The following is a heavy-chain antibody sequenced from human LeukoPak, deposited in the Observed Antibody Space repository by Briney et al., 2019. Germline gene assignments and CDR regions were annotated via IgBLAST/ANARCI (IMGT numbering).Heavy chain of an antibody. CDR2: ISYVGSNK. J-gene: IGHJ4*02. CDR3: ARAHDDSSGFPY. Sequence: GRSLRLSCAASGFTFSSYGMHWVRQAPGKGLEWVAVISYVGSNKYYADSVKGRFTISRDNSKNTLYLQMNSLRAEDTAVYYCARAHDDSSGFPYWGQGTLVTVSS. D-gene: IGHD3-22*01. CDR1: GFTFSSYG. V-gene: IGHV3-30*03.